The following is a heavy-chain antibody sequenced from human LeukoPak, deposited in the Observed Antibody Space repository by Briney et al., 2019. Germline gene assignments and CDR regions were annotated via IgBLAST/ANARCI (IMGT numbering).Heavy chain of an antibody. CDR3: ARAPSEIGGYYPEYFRH. CDR2: IKSDGST. Sequence: GGSLRLSCAASGFTFSTYWMHWVRQAPGKGLVWVSRIKSDGSTNYADSVKGRFTISRDNANNTLSLQMNSPRPEDTGVYYCARAPSEIGGYYPEYFRHSGQGTVVTVSS. D-gene: IGHD3-22*01. J-gene: IGHJ1*01. CDR1: GFTFSTYW. V-gene: IGHV3-74*01.